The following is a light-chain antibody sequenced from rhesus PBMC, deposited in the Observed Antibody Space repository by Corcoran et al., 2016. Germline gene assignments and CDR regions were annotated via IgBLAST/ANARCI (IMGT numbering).Light chain of an antibody. CDR3: QHHNIYPPT. CDR2: YAS. CDR1: QGISNY. V-gene: IGKV1S14*01. J-gene: IGKJ1*01. Sequence: DIQMTQSPSSLSASVGDTVTITCRARQGISNYLAWYQQKPGKAPKPLVYYASNLESGVPSRFSGTGSGTDFTLTINNLQPEDFATYYCQHHNIYPPTFGQGTKVEIK.